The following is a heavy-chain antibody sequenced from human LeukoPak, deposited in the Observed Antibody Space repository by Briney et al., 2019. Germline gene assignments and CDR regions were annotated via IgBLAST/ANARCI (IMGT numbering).Heavy chain of an antibody. D-gene: IGHD5-18*01. V-gene: IGHV4-59*01. J-gene: IGHJ6*02. CDR1: GASMRSYY. CDR3: ARGGGPYSYGIQYGMDV. CDR2: IYYSGDT. Sequence: KPSETLSLTCTVSGASMRSYYWSWIRQPPGKGLEWIGYIYYSGDTNYNPSLKSRVTISVDTSKNQFSLKLSSVTAADTAVYYCARGGGPYSYGIQYGMDVWGQGTTVTVSS.